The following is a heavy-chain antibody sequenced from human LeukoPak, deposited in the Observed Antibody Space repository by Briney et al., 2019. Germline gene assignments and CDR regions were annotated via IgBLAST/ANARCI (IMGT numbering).Heavy chain of an antibody. J-gene: IGHJ3*01. D-gene: IGHD6-13*01. CDR1: GFTFRDAA. CDR2: ISSSGANT. V-gene: IGHV3-23*01. CDR3: VRGIELST. Sequence: GGSLRLSCAASGFTFRDAAMTWVRQAPGKGLEWVSLISSSGANTYYADSVKGRFTISRDNSRNTLSLHMTSLRVEDTAIYYCVRGIELSTWGLGTLVTVSS.